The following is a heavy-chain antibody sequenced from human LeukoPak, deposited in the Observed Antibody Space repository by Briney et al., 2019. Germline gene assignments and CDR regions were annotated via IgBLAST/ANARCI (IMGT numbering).Heavy chain of an antibody. CDR1: GVSISDYH. CDR3: ARMYSGTSYYFDF. J-gene: IGHJ4*02. CDR2: FSYSGST. Sequence: SETLSLTCSVSGVSISDYHWIWIRQPQAKGLEWMGYFSYSGSTRYNPSLKSRVTMSVDTSKNQFSLRLISVAAADTAVYYCARMYSGTSYYFDFWGQGTLVTVSS. D-gene: IGHD1-26*01. V-gene: IGHV4-59*01.